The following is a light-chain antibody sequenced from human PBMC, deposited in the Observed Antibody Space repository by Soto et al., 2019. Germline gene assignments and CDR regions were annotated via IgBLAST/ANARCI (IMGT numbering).Light chain of an antibody. CDR1: SSDVGGYNY. CDR3: SSYAGSTDV. Sequence: QSALTQPPSASGSPGQSVTISCTGTSSDVGGYNYVSWYQQHPGKAPKLMIYEVTKRPSGVPDRFSGSKSGNTASLTVSGLQAEDEADYYCSSYAGSTDVFGGGTKLTVL. V-gene: IGLV2-8*01. J-gene: IGLJ2*01. CDR2: EVT.